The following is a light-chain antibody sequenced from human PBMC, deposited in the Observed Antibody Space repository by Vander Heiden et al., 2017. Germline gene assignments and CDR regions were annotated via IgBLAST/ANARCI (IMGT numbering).Light chain of an antibody. CDR1: QSVSSN. CDR2: GAS. Sequence: EIVTTQSPATLSGSPGERATLPCRASQSVSSNLAWYQQKPCQAPRLLIYGASTRATGIPTRFSSSGSGTEFTLTISSLQSEVFAIYYCQQYNNRGTFGQGTKVEIK. V-gene: IGKV3-15*01. J-gene: IGKJ1*01. CDR3: QQYNNRGT.